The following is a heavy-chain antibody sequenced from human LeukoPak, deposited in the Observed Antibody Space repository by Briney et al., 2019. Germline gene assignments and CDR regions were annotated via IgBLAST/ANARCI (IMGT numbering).Heavy chain of an antibody. CDR3: ARDLAWGAFDF. CDR2: IKEDGSER. D-gene: IGHD7-27*01. J-gene: IGHJ4*02. CDR1: GFTFDDYG. Sequence: PGGSLRLSCAASGFTFDDYGMSWVRQAPGKGLEWVANIKEDGSERNYVDSVRGRFTISRDNTKNSLYLEMNSLRAEDTAVYYCARDLAWGAFDFWGQGTLVTVSS. V-gene: IGHV3-7*01.